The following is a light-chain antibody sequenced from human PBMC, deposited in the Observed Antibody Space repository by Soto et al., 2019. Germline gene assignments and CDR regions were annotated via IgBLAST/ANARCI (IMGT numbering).Light chain of an antibody. J-gene: IGLJ3*02. V-gene: IGLV1-47*01. Sequence: QPVLTQPPSASGTPGQRVTISCSGSSSNIGSNYVYWYQQLPGTAPKLLIYRNDQRPSGVPDRFSGSKSATSASLAISGLRSEDEADYYCASWDDSLNGQGWVFGGGTKLTVL. CDR3: ASWDDSLNGQGWV. CDR2: RND. CDR1: SSNIGSNY.